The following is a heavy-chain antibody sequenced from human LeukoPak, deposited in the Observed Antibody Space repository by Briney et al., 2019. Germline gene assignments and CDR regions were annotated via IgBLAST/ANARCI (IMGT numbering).Heavy chain of an antibody. Sequence: RGESLKISCKGSGYSFTSYWIGWVRQLPGKGLEWMGIIYPGDSDTRYSPSFQGQVTISADKSISTAYLQWSSLKASDTAMYYCVRSNRWLQYDYWGQGTLVTVSS. CDR3: VRSNRWLQYDY. CDR1: GYSFTSYW. D-gene: IGHD5-24*01. J-gene: IGHJ4*02. CDR2: IYPGDSDT. V-gene: IGHV5-51*01.